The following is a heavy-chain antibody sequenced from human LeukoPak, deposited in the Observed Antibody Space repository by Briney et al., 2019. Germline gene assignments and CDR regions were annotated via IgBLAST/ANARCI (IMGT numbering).Heavy chain of an antibody. CDR2: ISYSGAT. CDR3: ASLPRHDFWA. Sequence: SETLSLTCTVSGRSISTTNFTWGWIRQPPGKGLVWIGSISYSGATYYNPSLKRRLTVSADTSKKEVSLRLNSVTAADTAVYYCASLPRHDFWAWGQGNLVIVSS. J-gene: IGHJ5*02. CDR1: GRSISTTNFT. D-gene: IGHD3-3*01. V-gene: IGHV4-39*01.